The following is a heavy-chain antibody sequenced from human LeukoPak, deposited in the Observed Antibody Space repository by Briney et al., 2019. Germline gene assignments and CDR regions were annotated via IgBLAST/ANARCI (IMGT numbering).Heavy chain of an antibody. CDR2: ISHEGSLQ. D-gene: IGHD6-19*01. J-gene: IGHJ4*02. V-gene: IGHV3-30*03. CDR3: ARTRQQWQVLDY. Sequence: PGGSLRLSCAASGFSFGSFGIHWVRQAPGKGLEWVAVISHEGSLQSYAESVKGRFTISRDNSKNMVFLQMNSLTSEDTAVYYCARTRQQWQVLDYWGQGTLVTVSS. CDR1: GFSFGSFG.